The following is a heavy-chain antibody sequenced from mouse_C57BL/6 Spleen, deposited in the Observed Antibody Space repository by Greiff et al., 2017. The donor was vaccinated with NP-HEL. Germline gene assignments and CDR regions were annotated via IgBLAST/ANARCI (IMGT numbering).Heavy chain of an antibody. D-gene: IGHD4-1*01. V-gene: IGHV1-74*01. CDR1: GYTFTSYW. J-gene: IGHJ1*03. Sequence: VQLQQPGAELVKPGASVKVSCKASGYTFTSYWMHWVKQRPGQGLEWIGRIHPSDSDTNYNQKFKGKATLTVDKSSSTAYMQLSSLTSEDSAVYYCAPNWDVWYFDVWGTGTTVTVSS. CDR3: APNWDVWYFDV. CDR2: IHPSDSDT.